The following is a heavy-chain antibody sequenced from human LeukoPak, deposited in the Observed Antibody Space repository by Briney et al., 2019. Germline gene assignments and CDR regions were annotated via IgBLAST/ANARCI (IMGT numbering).Heavy chain of an antibody. CDR1: GFTFSSYG. J-gene: IGHJ6*03. V-gene: IGHV3-33*06. CDR3: AKDRSGDSYYMDV. Sequence: GGSLRLSCAASGFTFSSYGMHWVRQAPGKGLEWVAVIWYDGSNKHYADSVKGRFIISRDNSKNTLYLQMNSLRAEDTAVYYCAKDRSGDSYYMDVWGKGTTVTVSS. D-gene: IGHD3-10*01. CDR2: IWYDGSNK.